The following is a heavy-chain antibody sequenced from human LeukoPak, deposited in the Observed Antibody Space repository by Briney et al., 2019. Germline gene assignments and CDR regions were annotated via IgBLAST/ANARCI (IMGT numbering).Heavy chain of an antibody. CDR2: IRGSGGIT. J-gene: IGHJ4*02. Sequence: GGSLRLSCAASGFTFSSYAMSWVRQAPGKGLEWVSAIRGSGGITYYADSVKGRFTISRDNSKNTLYLRMNSLRAEDTAVYYCAEEASYSSGWKDYWGQGTPVTVSS. CDR1: GFTFSSYA. CDR3: AEEASYSSGWKDY. D-gene: IGHD6-19*01. V-gene: IGHV3-23*01.